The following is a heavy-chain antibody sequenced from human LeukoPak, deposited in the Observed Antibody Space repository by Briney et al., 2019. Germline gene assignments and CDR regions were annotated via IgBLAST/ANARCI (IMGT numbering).Heavy chain of an antibody. CDR1: GYTFTGYY. J-gene: IGHJ4*02. V-gene: IGHV1-2*02. CDR2: INPNSGGT. Sequence: GASVKVSCKASGYTFTGYYMHWVRQAPGQGLEWMGWINPNSGGTNYAQKFQGRVTMTRDTSISTAYMELSRLRSDDTAVYYCARVRGGVYLHLYYFDYWGQGTLVTVSS. CDR3: ARVRGGVYLHLYYFDY. D-gene: IGHD6-13*01.